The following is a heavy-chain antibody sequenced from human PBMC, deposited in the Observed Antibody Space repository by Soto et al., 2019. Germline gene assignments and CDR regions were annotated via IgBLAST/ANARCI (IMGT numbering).Heavy chain of an antibody. D-gene: IGHD3-9*01. Sequence: LETLSLTCTVSGGSISGYYWGWFRQPPGKELEFIGHIFYIGRTNYNPSLKSRVTISVDTSKNQFSLKLSSVTAADTAVYYCARAPPDNPFDYWGQGTQVTVSS. CDR1: GGSISGYY. J-gene: IGHJ4*02. CDR3: ARAPPDNPFDY. V-gene: IGHV4-59*01. CDR2: IFYIGRT.